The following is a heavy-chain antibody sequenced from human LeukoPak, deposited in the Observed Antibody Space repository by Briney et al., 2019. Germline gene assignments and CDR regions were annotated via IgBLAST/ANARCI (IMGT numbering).Heavy chain of an antibody. V-gene: IGHV1-8*01. CDR1: GYTFTSYD. CDR2: MNPNSGNT. Sequence: ASVKVSCKASGYTFTSYDINWVRQATGQGLEWMGWMNPNSGNTGYAQKFQGRVTMTRNTSISTAYMELSSLRSEDTAVYYCAREFTYDSSGYYGYWGQGTLVTVSS. D-gene: IGHD3-22*01. CDR3: AREFTYDSSGYYGY. J-gene: IGHJ4*02.